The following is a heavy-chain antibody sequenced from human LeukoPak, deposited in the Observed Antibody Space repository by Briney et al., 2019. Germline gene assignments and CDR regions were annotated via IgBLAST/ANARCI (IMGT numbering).Heavy chain of an antibody. CDR2: TYYRSKWHY. CDR3: ARQSSTDYYYYGLDV. CDR1: GDRVSSNSAA. Sequence: ASQTLSLTCAISGDRVSSNSAAWNWIRQSPSRGLEWLGRTYYRSKWHYDYAESVKRRITVNPDTSKNQSSLQLNSVTPEDTAVYYCARQSSTDYYYYGLDVWGQGTTVAVSS. V-gene: IGHV6-1*01. D-gene: IGHD1-1*01. J-gene: IGHJ6*02.